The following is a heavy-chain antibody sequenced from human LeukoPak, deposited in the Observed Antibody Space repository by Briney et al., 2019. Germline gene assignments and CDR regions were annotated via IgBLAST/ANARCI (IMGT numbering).Heavy chain of an antibody. CDR3: ARDFDYYGSGSYSGIDY. CDR2: IIPIFGTA. Sequence: ASVRVSCKASGGTFSSYAISWVRQAPGQGLEWMGGIIPIFGTANYAQKFQGRVTMTTDTSTSTAYMELRSLRSDDTAVYYCARDFDYYGSGSYSGIDYWGQGTLVTVSS. J-gene: IGHJ4*02. D-gene: IGHD3-10*01. V-gene: IGHV1-69*05. CDR1: GGTFSSYA.